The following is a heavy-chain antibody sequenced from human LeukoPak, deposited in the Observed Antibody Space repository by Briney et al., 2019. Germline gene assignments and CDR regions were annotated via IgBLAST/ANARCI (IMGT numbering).Heavy chain of an antibody. V-gene: IGHV1-2*02. CDR2: INPNSGGT. D-gene: IGHD2-2*01. CDR3: ARVYCSSTSCQYYFDY. CDR1: GYTFTGYY. J-gene: IGHJ4*02. Sequence: ASVKVSCKASGYTFTGYYMHWARQAPGQGLEWTGWINPNSGGTNYAQKFQGRVTMTRDPSISTAYMELSRLRSDDTAVYYCARVYCSSTSCQYYFDYWGQGTLVTVSS.